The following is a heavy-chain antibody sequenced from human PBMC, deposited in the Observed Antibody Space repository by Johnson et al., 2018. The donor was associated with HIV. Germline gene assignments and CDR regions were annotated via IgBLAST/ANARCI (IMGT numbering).Heavy chain of an antibody. J-gene: IGHJ3*02. Sequence: VQLVESGGGLVQPGRSLRLSCAASGFTFDDYAMHWVRHAPGKGLEWVSGLSWNSGSIGYADSVKGRFTISRDNAKNSLYLQMNSLRAEDTALYYCAVIAVAGGGAFDIWGQGTMVTVSS. CDR2: LSWNSGSI. D-gene: IGHD6-19*01. V-gene: IGHV3-9*01. CDR3: AVIAVAGGGAFDI. CDR1: GFTFDDYA.